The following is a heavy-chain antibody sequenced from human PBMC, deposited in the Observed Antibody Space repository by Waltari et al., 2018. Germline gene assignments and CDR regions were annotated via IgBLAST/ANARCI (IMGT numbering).Heavy chain of an antibody. D-gene: IGHD4-17*01. J-gene: IGHJ5*02. Sequence: QVQLQESGPGLVKPSETLSLTCTVSGGSISSYYWSWIRQPPGKGLEWIGYIYYSGSTNYNPSRKSRVTISVDTSKNQFSLKLSSVTAADTAVYYCARGGYGDYVGNWFDPWGQGTLVTVSS. CDR3: ARGGYGDYVGNWFDP. V-gene: IGHV4-59*08. CDR1: GGSISSYY. CDR2: IYYSGST.